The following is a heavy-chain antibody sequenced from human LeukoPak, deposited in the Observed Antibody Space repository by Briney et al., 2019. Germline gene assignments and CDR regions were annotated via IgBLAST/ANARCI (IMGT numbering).Heavy chain of an antibody. CDR1: GGSISSYY. Sequence: SETLSLTCTVSGGSISSYYWSWIRQPPGKGLEWIGYIYYSGSTNYNPSLKSRVTISVDTSKNQFSLKLSSVTAADTAVYYCASVSPSPDYYGSGSYYSYFDYWGQGTLVTVS. CDR3: ASVSPSPDYYGSGSYYSYFDY. CDR2: IYYSGST. J-gene: IGHJ4*02. V-gene: IGHV4-59*08. D-gene: IGHD3-10*01.